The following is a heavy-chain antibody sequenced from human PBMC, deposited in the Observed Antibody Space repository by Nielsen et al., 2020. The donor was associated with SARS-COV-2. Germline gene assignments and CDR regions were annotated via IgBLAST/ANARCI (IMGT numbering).Heavy chain of an antibody. J-gene: IGHJ4*02. V-gene: IGHV3-30*18. CDR2: ISYEGSKQ. CDR3: AKDRAIFMIYFTRGGPDF. CDR1: GFSFNNHG. D-gene: IGHD2-2*02. Sequence: GESLKISCAASGFSFNNHGMHWVRQAPGKGLEWVAYISYEGSKQYYADSVKGRFTISRDFSKSTLYLQMNSLRGEDTAVYYCAKDRAIFMIYFTRGGPDFWGQGTLVTVSS.